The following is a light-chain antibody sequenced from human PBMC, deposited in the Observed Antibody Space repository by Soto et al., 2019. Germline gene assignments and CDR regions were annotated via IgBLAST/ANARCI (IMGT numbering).Light chain of an antibody. CDR2: GDN. CDR1: SSNIGAGYD. J-gene: IGLJ2*01. CDR3: QSSDSNLSRWGI. V-gene: IGLV1-40*01. Sequence: QSVLTQPPSVSGAPGQRVTISCNGSSSNIGAGYDVHWYQQLPGTAPKLLIYGDNNRPSGVPDRFSGSKSGTSASLAITGLQAEDESDYYCQSSDSNLSRWGIFGGGTKLTVL.